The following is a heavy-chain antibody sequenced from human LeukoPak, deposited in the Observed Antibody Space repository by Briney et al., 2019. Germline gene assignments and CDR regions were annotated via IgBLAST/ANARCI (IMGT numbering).Heavy chain of an antibody. D-gene: IGHD3-10*01. V-gene: IGHV4-34*01. Sequence: PSETLSLTCAVYGGSFSGYYWSWIRQPPGKGLEWIGEINHSGSTNYNPSLKSRVTISVDTSKNQFSLKLSPVTAADTAVYYCARGQAYYYGSGRAWFDPWGQGTLVTVSS. CDR3: ARGQAYYYGSGRAWFDP. J-gene: IGHJ5*02. CDR2: INHSGST. CDR1: GGSFSGYY.